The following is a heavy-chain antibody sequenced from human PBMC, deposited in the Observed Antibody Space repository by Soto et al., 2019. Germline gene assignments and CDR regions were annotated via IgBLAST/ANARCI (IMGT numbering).Heavy chain of an antibody. CDR1: GFTFSSYA. CDR3: AKAWVITFGGGISPDY. CDR2: ISGSGGST. D-gene: IGHD3-16*02. V-gene: IGHV3-23*01. Sequence: GGSLRLSCAASGFTFSSYAMSWVRQAPGKGVEWVSAISGSGGSTYCADSVEGRFTISRDNSKNTLYLQMNSLRAEDTAVYYCAKAWVITFGGGISPDYWGQRTPVTVSS. J-gene: IGHJ4*02.